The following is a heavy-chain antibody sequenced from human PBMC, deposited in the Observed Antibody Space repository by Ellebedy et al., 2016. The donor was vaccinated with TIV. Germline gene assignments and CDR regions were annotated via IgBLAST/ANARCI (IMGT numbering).Heavy chain of an antibody. Sequence: GESLKISCAASGFTFSSYLMSWVRQAPGKGLEWVANIKQDGSEKYYVDSVKGRFTISRDNAKNSLYMQMNSLRAEDTAVYYCARDRGYSGYDEYDYWGQGTLVTVSS. CDR3: ARDRGYSGYDEYDY. CDR2: IKQDGSEK. D-gene: IGHD5-12*01. J-gene: IGHJ4*02. V-gene: IGHV3-7*03. CDR1: GFTFSSYL.